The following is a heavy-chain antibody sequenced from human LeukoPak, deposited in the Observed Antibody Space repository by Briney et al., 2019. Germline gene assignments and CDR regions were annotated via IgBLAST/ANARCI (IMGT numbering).Heavy chain of an antibody. V-gene: IGHV1-69*06. D-gene: IGHD5-18*01. CDR3: ATHSGYSYGFLDY. CDR1: GGTFSSYA. Sequence: SAKVSCKASGGTFSSYAISWVRQAPGQGLEWMGGIIPIFGTANYAQKFQGRVTITADKSTSTAYMELSSLRSEDTAVYYCATHSGYSYGFLDYWGQGTLVTVSS. J-gene: IGHJ4*02. CDR2: IIPIFGTA.